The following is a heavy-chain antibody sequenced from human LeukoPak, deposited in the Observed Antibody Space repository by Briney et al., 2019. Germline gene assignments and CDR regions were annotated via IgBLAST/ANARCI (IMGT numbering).Heavy chain of an antibody. CDR2: ISDDGRSK. V-gene: IGHV3-30*18. CDR3: AKRPSDYGDYVSYFDY. Sequence: GGSLRLSCAASGFSFISYGMHWVRQAPGKGLEWVGVISDDGRSKDYADSVKCRFTISRDNSKDTLYLQMNSLRAEDTAVYYCAKRPSDYGDYVSYFDYWGRGTLVTVSS. CDR1: GFSFISYG. D-gene: IGHD4-17*01. J-gene: IGHJ4*02.